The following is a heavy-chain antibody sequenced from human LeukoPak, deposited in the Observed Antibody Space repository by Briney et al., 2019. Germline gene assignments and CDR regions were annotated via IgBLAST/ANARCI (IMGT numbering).Heavy chain of an antibody. J-gene: IGHJ4*02. D-gene: IGHD3-10*01. Sequence: ASVKVSCKVSGYTLTELSMHWVRQAPGKGLEWMGGFDPEDGETIYAQKFQGRVTMTEDTSTDTAYMELSSLRSEDTVVYYCATWALNYYGSGSYAYDYWGQGTLVTVSS. V-gene: IGHV1-24*01. CDR1: GYTLTELS. CDR2: FDPEDGET. CDR3: ATWALNYYGSGSYAYDY.